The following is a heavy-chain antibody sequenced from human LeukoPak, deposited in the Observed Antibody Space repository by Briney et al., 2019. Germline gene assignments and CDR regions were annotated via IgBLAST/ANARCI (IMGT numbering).Heavy chain of an antibody. CDR1: GGSISSYY. V-gene: IGHV4-4*07. J-gene: IGHJ3*02. Sequence: SETLSLTCTVSGGSISSYYWSWIRQPAGKGLEWIGRIYTSGSTNYNPSLKSRATISVDTSKNQFSLKLSSVTAADTAVYYCARGRDDFWSGNAFDIWGQGTMVTVSS. CDR3: ARGRDDFWSGNAFDI. D-gene: IGHD3-3*01. CDR2: IYTSGST.